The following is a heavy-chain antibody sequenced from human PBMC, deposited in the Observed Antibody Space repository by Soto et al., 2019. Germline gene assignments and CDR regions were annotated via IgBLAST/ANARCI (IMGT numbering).Heavy chain of an antibody. D-gene: IGHD2-8*01. CDR2: ITTTGSNV. Sequence: EVQLVESGGGPVKPGGSLRLSCAASGFTLSSHNMKWVRQAPGKGLEWVSSITTTGSNVYYADSVKGRFTISRDNAKNSLYLDMNNLRAEDTAVYSCARAAGLVSIWDAFDIWGQGTVVTVSS. CDR1: GFTLSSHN. V-gene: IGHV3-21*01. J-gene: IGHJ3*02. CDR3: ARAAGLVSIWDAFDI.